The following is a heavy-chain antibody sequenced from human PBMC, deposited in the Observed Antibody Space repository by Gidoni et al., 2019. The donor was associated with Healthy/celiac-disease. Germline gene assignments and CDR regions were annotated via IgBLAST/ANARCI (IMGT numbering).Heavy chain of an antibody. Sequence: QPQLQESGPGLVKPSETLSLTCTVSGGSISSSSYYWGWIRQPPGKGLEWIGSIYYSGSTYYNPSLKSRVTISVDTSKNQFSLKLSSVTAADTAVYYCARPRSYGDYGYWGQGTLVTVSS. J-gene: IGHJ4*02. CDR1: GGSISSSSYY. CDR3: ARPRSYGDYGY. CDR2: IYYSGST. V-gene: IGHV4-39*01. D-gene: IGHD4-17*01.